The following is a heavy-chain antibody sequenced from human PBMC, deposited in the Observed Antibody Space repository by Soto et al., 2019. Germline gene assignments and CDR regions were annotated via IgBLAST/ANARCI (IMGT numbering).Heavy chain of an antibody. CDR3: ARLPPYGSGRIGWFDP. D-gene: IGHD3-10*01. Sequence: GESLKISCKGSGYSFTSYWIGWVRQMPGKGLEWMGIIYPGDSDTRYSPSFQGQVTISADKSISTAYLQWSSLKASDTAMYYCARLPPYGSGRIGWFDPWGQGTLVTVSS. J-gene: IGHJ5*02. CDR1: GYSFTSYW. CDR2: IYPGDSDT. V-gene: IGHV5-51*01.